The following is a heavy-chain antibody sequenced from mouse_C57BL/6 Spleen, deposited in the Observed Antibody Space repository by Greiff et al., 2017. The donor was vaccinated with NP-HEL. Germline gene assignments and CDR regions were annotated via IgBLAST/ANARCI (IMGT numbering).Heavy chain of an antibody. Sequence: QVQLQQPGAELVRPGSSVKLSCKASGYTFTSYWMDWVKQRPGQGLEWIGNIYPSDSETHYNQKFKDKATLTVDKSSSTAYMQLSSLTSEDSAVYYCARRGCLYCYGSSPYDFDDRGQGTTLTVSS. J-gene: IGHJ2*01. CDR1: GYTFTSYW. CDR3: ARRGCLYCYGSSPYDFDD. CDR2: IYPSDSET. V-gene: IGHV1-61*01. D-gene: IGHD1-1*01.